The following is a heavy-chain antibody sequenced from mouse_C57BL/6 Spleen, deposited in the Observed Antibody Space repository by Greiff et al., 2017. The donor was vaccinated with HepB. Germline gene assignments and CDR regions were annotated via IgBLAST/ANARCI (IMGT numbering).Heavy chain of an antibody. V-gene: IGHV1-64*01. J-gene: IGHJ2*01. Sequence: QVQLKQPGAELVKPGASVKLSCKASGYTFTSYWMHWVKQRPGQGLEWIGMIHPNSGSTNYNEKFKSKATLTVDKSSSTAYMQLSSLTSEDSAVYYCARCPITTVVDYFDYWGQGTTLTVSS. D-gene: IGHD1-1*01. CDR3: ARCPITTVVDYFDY. CDR2: IHPNSGST. CDR1: GYTFTSYW.